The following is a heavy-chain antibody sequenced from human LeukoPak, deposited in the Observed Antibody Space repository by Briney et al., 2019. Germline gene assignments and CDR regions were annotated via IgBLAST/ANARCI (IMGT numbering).Heavy chain of an antibody. V-gene: IGHV1-46*01. D-gene: IGHD2-2*01. Sequence: ASVKVSCKASGYTFTSYYMHWVRQAPGQGLEWMGIINPSGGSTSYAQKFQGRVTMTRDTSTSTVYMELSSLRSDDTAVYYCASSYCSSTSCLNWFDPWGQGTLVTVSS. CDR3: ASSYCSSTSCLNWFDP. CDR1: GYTFTSYY. CDR2: INPSGGST. J-gene: IGHJ5*02.